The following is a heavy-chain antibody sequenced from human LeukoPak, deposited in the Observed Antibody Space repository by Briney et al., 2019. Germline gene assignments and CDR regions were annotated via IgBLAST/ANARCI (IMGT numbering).Heavy chain of an antibody. D-gene: IGHD2-2*02. CDR2: IYHSGST. J-gene: IGHJ6*03. CDR1: GYSISSGYY. CDR3: ARVDSGYCSSTSCYRLYYYYYYYMDV. V-gene: IGHV4-38-2*02. Sequence: SETLSLTCTVSGYSISSGYYWGWIRQPPGKGLEWIGSIYHSGSTYYNPSLKSRVTISVDTSKNQFSLKLSSVTAADTAVYYCARVDSGYCSSTSCYRLYYYYYYYMDVWGKGTTVTVSS.